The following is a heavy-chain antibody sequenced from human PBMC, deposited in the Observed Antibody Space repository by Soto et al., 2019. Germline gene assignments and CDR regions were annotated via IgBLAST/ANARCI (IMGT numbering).Heavy chain of an antibody. CDR3: ARALAGSYDY. CDR1: GDSVSSKSAA. V-gene: IGHV6-1*01. Sequence: SHTLSLTCAISGDSVSSKSAAWNLIRQSPSRGLEWLGRTYYRSKWSTDYAVSMKGRITVNPDTSKNQFSLQLKSVTPEDTAVYYCARALAGSYDYWGQGIMVTAP. CDR2: TYYRSKWST. J-gene: IGHJ4*02. D-gene: IGHD1-26*01.